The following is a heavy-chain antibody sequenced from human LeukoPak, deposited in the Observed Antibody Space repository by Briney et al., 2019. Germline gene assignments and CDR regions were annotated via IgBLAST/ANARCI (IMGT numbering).Heavy chain of an antibody. V-gene: IGHV4-34*01. CDR1: GGSFSGYY. Sequence: PSETLSLTCAVYGGSFSGYYWSWIRQPPGKGLEWIGEINHSGSTNYNPSLKSRVTISVDTSKNQFSLKLSSVTAADTAVYYCARDGLELVYGDYRELYYYYYMDVWGKGTTVTISS. J-gene: IGHJ6*03. CDR2: INHSGST. CDR3: ARDGLELVYGDYRELYYYYYMDV. D-gene: IGHD4-17*01.